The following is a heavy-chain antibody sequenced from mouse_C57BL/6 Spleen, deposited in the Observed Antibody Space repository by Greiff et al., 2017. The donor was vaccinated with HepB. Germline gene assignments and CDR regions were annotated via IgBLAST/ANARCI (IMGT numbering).Heavy chain of an antibody. CDR1: GFTFSDYY. J-gene: IGHJ1*03. CDR3: ARHIWPYWYFDV. V-gene: IGHV5-12*01. CDR2: ISNGGGST. Sequence: EVKVVESGGGLVQPGGSLKLSCAASGFTFSDYYMYWVRQTPEKRLEWVAYISNGGGSTYYPDTVKGRFTISRDNAKNTLYLQMSRLKSEDTAMYYCARHIWPYWYFDVWGTGTTVTVSS.